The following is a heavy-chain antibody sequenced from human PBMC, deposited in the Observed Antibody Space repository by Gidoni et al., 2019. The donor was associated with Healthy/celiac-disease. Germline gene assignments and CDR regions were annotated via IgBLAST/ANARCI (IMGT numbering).Heavy chain of an antibody. CDR1: GFTFSSYS. V-gene: IGHV3-21*01. Sequence: EVQLVESGGGLVKPGGSLGLSCAASGFTFSSYSMNWVRQYPGKGLGLVSSISSSSSYIYYADSVKGRFTISRDNAKNSLYLKMNSLRAEDTAVYYCASPVYPYSSGCGDWGQGTLVTVSS. CDR2: ISSSSSYI. J-gene: IGHJ4*02. CDR3: ASPVYPYSSGCGD. D-gene: IGHD6-19*01.